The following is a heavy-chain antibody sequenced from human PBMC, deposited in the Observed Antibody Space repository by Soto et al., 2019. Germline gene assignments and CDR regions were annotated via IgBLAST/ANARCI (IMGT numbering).Heavy chain of an antibody. CDR2: INHSGST. J-gene: IGHJ4*02. Sequence: ETLSLTCAVYGGSFSGYYWSWIRQPPGKGLEWIGEINHSGSTNYNPSLKSRVTISVDTSKNQFSLKLSSVTAADTAVYYCASRLLRGRGYCSGGSCYGPVGYWGQGTLVTVSS. CDR3: ASRLLRGRGYCSGGSCYGPVGY. CDR1: GGSFSGYY. D-gene: IGHD2-15*01. V-gene: IGHV4-34*01.